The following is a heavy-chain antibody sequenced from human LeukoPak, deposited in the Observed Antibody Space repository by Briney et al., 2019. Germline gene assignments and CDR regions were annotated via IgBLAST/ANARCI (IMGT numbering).Heavy chain of an antibody. D-gene: IGHD3-16*01. CDR3: ARRFGAARDDYMDV. Sequence: GGSLRLSCAASGFTFSTYSINWVRQVPGKGLEWLSYISSSGNTIFYADSVKGRFTISRDNAQNSLFLQMNSLRADDTAVYYCARRFGAARDDYMDVWGKGTTVTVSS. CDR1: GFTFSTYS. V-gene: IGHV3-48*01. J-gene: IGHJ6*03. CDR2: ISSSGNTI.